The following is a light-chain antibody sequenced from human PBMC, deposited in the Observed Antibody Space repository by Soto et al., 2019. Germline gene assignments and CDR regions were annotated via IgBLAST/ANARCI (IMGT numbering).Light chain of an antibody. CDR2: DVS. CDR1: SSDVGAYDY. CDR3: CSYAGSYTGV. J-gene: IGLJ1*01. Sequence: QSALTQPRSVSGSPGQSVTISCTGTSSDVGAYDYVSWYQQHPGKAPKLMIYDVSKRPSGVPDRFSGSKSGNTASLNMSGLQAEDEADYSCCSYAGSYTGVFGTGTKLTVL. V-gene: IGLV2-11*01.